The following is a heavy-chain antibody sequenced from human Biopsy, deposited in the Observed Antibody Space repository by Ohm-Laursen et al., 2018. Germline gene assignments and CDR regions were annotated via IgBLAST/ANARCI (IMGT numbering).Heavy chain of an antibody. Sequence: ATVKISCKVSGYTLTDLSMHWVRQAPGKGLEWMGGFAPENGKTIYAQKFQGRVTMTEDTSTDTAYMELSNLRSEDTAVYYCAGDINNWNVNYWGQGTLAIVSS. D-gene: IGHD1-20*01. CDR2: FAPENGKT. V-gene: IGHV1-24*01. J-gene: IGHJ4*02. CDR3: AGDINNWNVNY. CDR1: GYTLTDLS.